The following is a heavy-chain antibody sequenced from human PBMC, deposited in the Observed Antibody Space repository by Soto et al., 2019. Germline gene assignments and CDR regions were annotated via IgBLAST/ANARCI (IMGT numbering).Heavy chain of an antibody. D-gene: IGHD2-15*01. J-gene: IGHJ4*02. Sequence: EVQLVESGGGLVQPGGSLRLSCAASGFTFGGYYMTWVRQAPGRGLEWVANIKKDGSDKYYLGSLKGRFTISRDNAKSLLYLQMNGLRVEDTAVYYCARGRSEDYFDYWGRGTLVTVSS. V-gene: IGHV3-7*01. CDR3: ARGRSEDYFDY. CDR2: IKKDGSDK. CDR1: GFTFGGYY.